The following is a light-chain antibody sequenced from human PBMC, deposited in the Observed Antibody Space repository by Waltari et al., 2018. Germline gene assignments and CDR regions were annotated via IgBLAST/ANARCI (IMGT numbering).Light chain of an antibody. J-gene: IGKJ1*01. CDR3: QQYHDSPRT. V-gene: IGKV3-20*01. Sequence: EIVLVQSPGTLSLSPGDRATLSCRASLSVSSSNLAWYQQRPGQAPRLLIYDASLRATGVPDRFSGSGSGTDFTLSISRLEPEDFAVYYCQQYHDSPRTFGQGTKVEIK. CDR2: DAS. CDR1: LSVSSSN.